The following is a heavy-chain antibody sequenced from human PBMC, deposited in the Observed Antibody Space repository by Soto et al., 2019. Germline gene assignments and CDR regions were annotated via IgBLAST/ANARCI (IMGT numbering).Heavy chain of an antibody. J-gene: IGHJ6*02. CDR2: INPSGDST. CDR1: GYTFTSYY. D-gene: IGHD6-6*01. Sequence: ASVKVSCKASGYTFTSYYMHWVRQAPGQGLEWMGIINPSGDSTSYAQKFQGRVTMTRDTSTSTVYMELSSLRSEDTAVYYCARYKQLAGRGDYYYGMDVWGQGTTVTVSS. V-gene: IGHV1-46*01. CDR3: ARYKQLAGRGDYYYGMDV.